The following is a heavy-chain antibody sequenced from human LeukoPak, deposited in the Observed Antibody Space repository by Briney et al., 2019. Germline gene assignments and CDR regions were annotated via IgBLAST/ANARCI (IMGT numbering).Heavy chain of an antibody. CDR1: GGSISSGSYY. J-gene: IGHJ4*02. D-gene: IGHD6-6*01. V-gene: IGHV4-61*02. CDR3: ARARSSSYDY. CDR2: IYTSGST. Sequence: PSQTLSLTCTVSGGSISSGSYYWSWIRQPAGKGLEWIGRIYTSGSTNYNPSLKSRVTISVDTSKNQFSLKLSSVTAADTAAYYCARARSSSYDYWGQGTLVTVSS.